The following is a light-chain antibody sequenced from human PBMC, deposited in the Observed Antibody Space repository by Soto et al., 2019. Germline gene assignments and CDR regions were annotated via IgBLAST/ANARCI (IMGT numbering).Light chain of an antibody. CDR2: ESS. CDR1: QGISTL. Sequence: AIQLTQSPSSLSASVVDRVSSTCRASQGISTLLAWYQQKPGKAPKVLIYESSTLLSGVPSRFSGSYSGTDFTLTIGSLQPEDFATYYCLQDFNYPRTCGQGTKGDIK. V-gene: IGKV1-6*01. J-gene: IGKJ1*01. CDR3: LQDFNYPRT.